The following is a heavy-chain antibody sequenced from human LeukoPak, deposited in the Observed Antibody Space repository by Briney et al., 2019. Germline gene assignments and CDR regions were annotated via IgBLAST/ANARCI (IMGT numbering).Heavy chain of an antibody. CDR3: ARAGARGWYAAGWFDP. J-gene: IGHJ5*02. D-gene: IGHD6-19*01. V-gene: IGHV3-74*01. Sequence: PGGSLRLSCAASGFPFNNYWIHWVRQAPGKGLMWVSSINTDGRTTRYAASVQGRFTISRDNAKNTLSLQMNSLRDDDTAVYYCARAGARGWYAAGWFDPWGQGTLVTVSS. CDR2: INTDGRTT. CDR1: GFPFNNYW.